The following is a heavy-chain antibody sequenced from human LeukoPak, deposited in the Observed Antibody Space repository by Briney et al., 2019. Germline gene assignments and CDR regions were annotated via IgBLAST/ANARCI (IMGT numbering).Heavy chain of an antibody. J-gene: IGHJ3*02. V-gene: IGHV3-11*01. CDR2: ISSSGNTI. CDR1: GFTFSDYY. D-gene: IGHD6-13*01. CDR3: AREMTSSSAFDI. Sequence: GGSLRLSCAASGFTFSDYYMTWIRQAPGKGPEWVSYISSSGNTIYYADSVKGRFTISRDNAKNSLYLQMNSLRAEDTAVYYCAREMTSSSAFDIWGQGTMVTVSS.